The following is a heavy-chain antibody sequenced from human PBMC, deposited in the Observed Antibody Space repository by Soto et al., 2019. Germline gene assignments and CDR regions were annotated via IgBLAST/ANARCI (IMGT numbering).Heavy chain of an antibody. CDR1: GYTFTGYY. Sequence: ASVKVSCKASGYTFTGYYMHWVRQAPGQGLEWMGWINPNSGGTNYAQKFQGRVTMTRDTSISTAYMELSRLRSDDTAVYYCARDFWSGYPLYYGMDVWGQGTTVTVSS. D-gene: IGHD3-3*01. J-gene: IGHJ6*02. CDR3: ARDFWSGYPLYYGMDV. V-gene: IGHV1-2*02. CDR2: INPNSGGT.